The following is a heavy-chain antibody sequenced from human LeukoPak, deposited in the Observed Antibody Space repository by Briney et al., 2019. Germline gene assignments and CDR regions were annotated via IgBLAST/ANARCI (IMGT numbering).Heavy chain of an antibody. CDR3: ARDSGMIDSLDY. V-gene: IGHV3-30-3*01. Sequence: GGSLRLSCAASGFTFSSHAMHWVRQAPGKGLEWVAVISYDGSNKYYADSVKGRFTISRDNSKNTLYLQMNSLRAEDTAVYYCARDSGMIDSLDYWGQGTLVTVSS. CDR1: GFTFSSHA. J-gene: IGHJ4*02. D-gene: IGHD3-22*01. CDR2: ISYDGSNK.